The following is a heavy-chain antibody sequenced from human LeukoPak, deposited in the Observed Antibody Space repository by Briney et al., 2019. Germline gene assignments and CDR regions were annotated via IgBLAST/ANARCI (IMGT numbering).Heavy chain of an antibody. CDR2: ISYDGSNK. CDR1: GFIFSNSA. Sequence: GGSLRLSCAASGFIFSNSAMHWVRQAPGKGLEWVAVISYDGSNKYYADSVKGRFTISRDNSKNTLHLQMNILRAEDTAVYYCAKQDIRSSAWYDWGQGTLVTVSS. CDR3: AKQDIRSSAWYD. D-gene: IGHD6-19*01. J-gene: IGHJ4*02. V-gene: IGHV3-30*18.